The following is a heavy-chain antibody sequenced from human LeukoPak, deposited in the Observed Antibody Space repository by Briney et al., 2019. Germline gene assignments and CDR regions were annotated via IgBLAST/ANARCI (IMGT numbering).Heavy chain of an antibody. CDR3: AKPRGYCSSTSCYANYYYYYGTDV. CDR2: ISGSGGST. D-gene: IGHD2-2*01. Sequence: GGSLRLSCAASGFTFSSYAMSWVRQAPGKGLEWVSAISGSGGSTYYADSVKGRFTISRDNSKNTLYLQMNSLRAEDTAVYYCAKPRGYCSSTSCYANYYYYYGTDVWGKGTTVTVSS. V-gene: IGHV3-23*01. J-gene: IGHJ6*04. CDR1: GFTFSSYA.